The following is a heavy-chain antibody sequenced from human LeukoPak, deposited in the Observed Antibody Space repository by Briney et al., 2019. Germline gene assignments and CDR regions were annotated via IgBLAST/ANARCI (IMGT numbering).Heavy chain of an antibody. CDR1: GFTFSSFS. D-gene: IGHD6-19*01. CDR3: ARGGVYSSGWYVDY. CDR2: ISGSSSHI. V-gene: IGHV3-21*01. Sequence: SGGSLRLSCAASGFTFSSFSMNWVRQAPGKGLEWVSAISGSSSHINYADSVKGRFTISRDNAKNSLYLQMNSLRAEDTAVYYCARGGVYSSGWYVDYWGQGTLVTVSS. J-gene: IGHJ4*02.